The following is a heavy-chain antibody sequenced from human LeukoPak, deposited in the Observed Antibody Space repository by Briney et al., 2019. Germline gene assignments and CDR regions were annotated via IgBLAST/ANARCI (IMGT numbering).Heavy chain of an antibody. J-gene: IGHJ4*02. CDR2: IKQDGSEK. CDR3: ARDARYSSGNFDY. D-gene: IGHD6-19*01. CDR1: GFTFSSYW. Sequence: GGSLRLSCAASGFTFSSYWMSWVRQAPGKGLEWVANIKQDGSEKYYVDSVKGRFTISRDSAKNSLYLQMNSLRAEDTSVYYCARDARYSSGNFDYWGQGTLVTVSS. V-gene: IGHV3-7*01.